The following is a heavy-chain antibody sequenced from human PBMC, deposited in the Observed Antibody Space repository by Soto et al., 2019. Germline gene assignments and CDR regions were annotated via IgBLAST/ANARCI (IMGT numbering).Heavy chain of an antibody. CDR2: INPNSGGT. Sequence: ASLKVSCKASGYTFTGYYMHWVRQAPGQGLEWMGWINPNSGGTNYAQKFQGRVTMTRDTSISTAYMELSRLRSDDTAVYYCARETSDYYDSSGSFDISRQGTMVTVS. CDR3: ARETSDYYDSSGSFDI. CDR1: GYTFTGYY. J-gene: IGHJ3*02. D-gene: IGHD3-22*01. V-gene: IGHV1-2*02.